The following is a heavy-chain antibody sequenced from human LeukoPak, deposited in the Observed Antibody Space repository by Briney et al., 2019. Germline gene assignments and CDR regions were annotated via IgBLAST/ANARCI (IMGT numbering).Heavy chain of an antibody. Sequence: GASVKVSCKASGYTLTGYYMHWVRQAPGQGLEWMGWINPNSGGTNYAQKFQGWVTMTRDTSISTAYMELSRLRSDDTAVYYCAREAFHGDYDYWGQGILVTVSS. CDR1: GYTLTGYY. D-gene: IGHD4-17*01. CDR2: INPNSGGT. V-gene: IGHV1-2*04. J-gene: IGHJ4*02. CDR3: AREAFHGDYDY.